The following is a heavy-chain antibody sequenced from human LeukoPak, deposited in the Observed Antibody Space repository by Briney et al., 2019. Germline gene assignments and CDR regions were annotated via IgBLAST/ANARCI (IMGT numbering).Heavy chain of an antibody. CDR3: ASSFDYYDSSGYSWFDY. D-gene: IGHD3-22*01. Sequence: GGSLRLSCAASGFTFSSYAMSWVRQAPGKGLEWVSAISGSGGSTYYADSVKGRFTISRDNSKNTLYLQMNSLRAEDTAVYYCASSFDYYDSSGYSWFDYWGQGTLVTVSS. J-gene: IGHJ4*02. CDR1: GFTFSSYA. CDR2: ISGSGGST. V-gene: IGHV3-23*01.